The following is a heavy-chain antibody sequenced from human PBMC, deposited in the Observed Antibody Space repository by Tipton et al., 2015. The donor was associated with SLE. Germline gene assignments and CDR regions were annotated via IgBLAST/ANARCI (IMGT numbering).Heavy chain of an antibody. Sequence: TLSLTCTVSGGSISSSSYYWGWIRQPPGKGLEWIGSIYYSGSTYYNPSLKSRVTISVDTSKNQFSLKLSSVTAADTAVYYCARDMTTGYDYGMDVWGQGTTVTVSS. V-gene: IGHV4-39*07. CDR3: ARDMTTGYDYGMDV. D-gene: IGHD4-11*01. CDR1: GGSISSSSYY. CDR2: IYYSGST. J-gene: IGHJ6*02.